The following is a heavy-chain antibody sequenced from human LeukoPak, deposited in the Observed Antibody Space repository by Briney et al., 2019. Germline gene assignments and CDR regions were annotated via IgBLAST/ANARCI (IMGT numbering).Heavy chain of an antibody. D-gene: IGHD3-3*01. J-gene: IGHJ3*02. CDR3: ARVGGGITIFPLNAFDI. V-gene: IGHV1-69*13. CDR1: GGTFSSYA. CDR2: IIPIFGTA. Sequence: GASVKVSCKASGGTFSSYAISWVRQAPGQGLEWMGGIIPIFGTAIYAQRFQGRVTITAGESTSTAYMELSSLRSEDTAVYYCARVGGGITIFPLNAFDIWGQGTMVTVSS.